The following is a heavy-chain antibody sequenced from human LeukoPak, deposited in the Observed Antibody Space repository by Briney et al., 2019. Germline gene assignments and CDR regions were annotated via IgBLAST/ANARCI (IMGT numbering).Heavy chain of an antibody. CDR3: ARDGRRRAVGATSPLFDY. CDR2: ISSSSSTI. J-gene: IGHJ4*02. CDR1: GFTFSSYW. V-gene: IGHV3-48*01. D-gene: IGHD1-26*01. Sequence: GGSLRLSCAASGFTFSSYWMSWVRQAPGKGLEWVSYISSSSSTIYYADSVKGRFTISRDNAKNSLYLQMNSLRAEDTAVYYCARDGRRRAVGATSPLFDYWGQGTLVTVSS.